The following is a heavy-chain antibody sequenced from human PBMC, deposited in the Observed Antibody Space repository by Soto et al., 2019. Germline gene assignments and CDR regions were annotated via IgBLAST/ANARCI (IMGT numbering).Heavy chain of an antibody. J-gene: IGHJ4*02. CDR2: IDPSDSQT. Sequence: PGASLKISCKGSGYSFAGYWITWVRQKPGKGLEWMGRIDPSDSQTYYSPSFRGHVTISVTKSITTVFLQWSSLRASDTAMYYCARQIYDSATGTNFQYYFDSWGQGTPVTVSS. CDR3: ARQIYDSATGTNFQYYFDS. CDR1: GYSFAGYW. V-gene: IGHV5-10-1*01. D-gene: IGHD2-8*01.